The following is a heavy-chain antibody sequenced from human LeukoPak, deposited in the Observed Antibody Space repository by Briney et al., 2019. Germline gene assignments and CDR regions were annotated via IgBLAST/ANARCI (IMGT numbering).Heavy chain of an antibody. D-gene: IGHD4-17*01. CDR1: GFTVSSNY. CDR3: ARPAVTTRSVDALDI. CDR2: IYSGGST. V-gene: IGHV3-53*01. Sequence: GGSLRLSCAASGFTVSSNYMSWVRQAPGKGLEWVSVIYSGGSTYYADSVKGRFTISRDNSKNTLYLQMNSLRADDTAVYYCARPAVTTRSVDALDIWGQGTMVTVSS. J-gene: IGHJ3*02.